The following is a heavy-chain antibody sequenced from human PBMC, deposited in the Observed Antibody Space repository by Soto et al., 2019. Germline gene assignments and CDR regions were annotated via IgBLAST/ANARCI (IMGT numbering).Heavy chain of an antibody. J-gene: IGHJ4*02. Sequence: EVQLLESGGGLVQPGGSLKLSCAASGFTFSSYAMSWSRQAPGKGLEGVSAISGSGGSTNYADSVKGRFTISRDNSKNTLYLQMNSLRAEDTAVYYCAKENGYSSSWFEFDYWGQGTLVTVSS. CDR1: GFTFSSYA. CDR3: AKENGYSSSWFEFDY. CDR2: ISGSGGST. D-gene: IGHD6-13*01. V-gene: IGHV3-23*01.